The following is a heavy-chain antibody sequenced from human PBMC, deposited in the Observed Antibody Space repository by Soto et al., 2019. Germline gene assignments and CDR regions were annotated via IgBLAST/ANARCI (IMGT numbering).Heavy chain of an antibody. D-gene: IGHD6-19*01. CDR3: AEGPHPNIGWPYYFGS. CDR1: GFSLANFP. Sequence: GGSLRLSCVGSGFSLANFPMNWVRQTPGKGLEWISYISPRGDNIYYTESVKGRFTISRDNARNSLYLQMNSLRDEDAALYYCAEGPHPNIGWPYYFGSWGQGVPVTVSS. V-gene: IGHV3-48*02. CDR2: ISPRGDNI. J-gene: IGHJ4*02.